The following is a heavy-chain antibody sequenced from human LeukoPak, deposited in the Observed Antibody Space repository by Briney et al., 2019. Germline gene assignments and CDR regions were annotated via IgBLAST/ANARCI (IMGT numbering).Heavy chain of an antibody. CDR2: IRASGDRT. D-gene: IGHD5-18*01. CDR3: AKGYMDTDLVGFNH. Sequence: AGGSLRLSCAASGFTFSDYAMSWVRRAPGKGLEWVSTIRASGDRTYYADSVKGRFTISRDNSGNTLFLHMSSLRAEDTAEYYCAKGYMDTDLVGFNHWGQGTLVTVSS. CDR1: GFTFSDYA. J-gene: IGHJ4*02. V-gene: IGHV3-23*01.